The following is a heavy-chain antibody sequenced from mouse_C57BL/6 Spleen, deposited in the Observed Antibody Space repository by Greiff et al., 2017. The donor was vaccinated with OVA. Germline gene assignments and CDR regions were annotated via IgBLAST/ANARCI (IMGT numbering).Heavy chain of an antibody. J-gene: IGHJ2*01. Sequence: EVQLQQSGPVLVKPGASVKMSCKASGYTFTDYYMNWVKQSHGKSLEWIGVINPYNGGTSYNQKFKGKATLTVDKSSSTAYMELNSLTSEDSAVYYCARQGQLRLPFFDYWGQGTTLTVSS. CDR2: INPYNGGT. CDR3: ARQGQLRLPFFDY. D-gene: IGHD3-2*02. CDR1: GYTFTDYY. V-gene: IGHV1-19*01.